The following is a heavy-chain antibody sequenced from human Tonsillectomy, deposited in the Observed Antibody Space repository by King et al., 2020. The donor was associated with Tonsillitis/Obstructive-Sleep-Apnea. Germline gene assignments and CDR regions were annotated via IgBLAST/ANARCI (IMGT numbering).Heavy chain of an antibody. J-gene: IGHJ6*03. V-gene: IGHV2-5*02. CDR2: IYWDDDK. Sequence: TLQESGPTLVKPTQTLTLTCTFSGFSLSTSGVGVGWIRQPPGKALEWLALIYWDDDKRYSPSLKSRLTITKDTSKNQVVLTMTNMDPVDTATYYCTHSAILWFGDANNYYYYYLDVWGQGTTVTVSS. CDR3: THSAILWFGDANNYYYYYLDV. CDR1: GFSLSTSGVG. D-gene: IGHD3-10*01.